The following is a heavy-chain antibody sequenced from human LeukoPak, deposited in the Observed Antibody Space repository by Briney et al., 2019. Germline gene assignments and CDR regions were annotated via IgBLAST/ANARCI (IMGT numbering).Heavy chain of an antibody. CDR2: IKQDGSEK. CDR1: GFTFSSYW. J-gene: IGHJ6*03. CDR3: ARVMTASVRRSYRSYYCYYYMDI. V-gene: IGHV3-7*01. D-gene: IGHD3-10*01. Sequence: PGGSLRLSCAASGFTFSSYWMSWVRQAPGKGLEWVANIKQDGSEKYSVDSVKGRFTISRDNAKNSLYMQMNSLRAEDTDVYCCARVMTASVRRSYRSYYCYYYMDIWGTGTTVTVSS.